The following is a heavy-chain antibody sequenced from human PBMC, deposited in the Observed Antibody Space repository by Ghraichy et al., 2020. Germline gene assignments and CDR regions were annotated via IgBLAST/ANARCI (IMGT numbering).Heavy chain of an antibody. CDR3: AGAFDF. Sequence: GGSLRLSCAASGFTFSTYNMNWVRQAPGKGLEWVSYISGSSSTIFYADSVKGRFTISSDNARNSLYLQMNSLRDEDTAVYYCAGAFDFWGQGTMVTVSS. CDR1: GFTFSTYN. CDR2: ISGSSSTI. J-gene: IGHJ3*01. V-gene: IGHV3-48*02.